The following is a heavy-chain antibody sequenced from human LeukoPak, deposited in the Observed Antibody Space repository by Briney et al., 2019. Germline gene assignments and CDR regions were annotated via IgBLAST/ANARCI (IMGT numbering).Heavy chain of an antibody. CDR3: AQGPSRNWSGLDF. D-gene: IGHD1-1*01. CDR1: GFSFSGHW. CDR2: ISHTGRTT. V-gene: IGHV3-74*01. Sequence: GGSLRLSCAASGFSFSGHWMHWARQLPGKGLVWVSRISHTGRTTSYADSVKGRFNVSRDNAKKTLYLQVNKLRDEETEVYYCAQGPSRNWSGLDFWGQGTLLTVSS. J-gene: IGHJ4*02.